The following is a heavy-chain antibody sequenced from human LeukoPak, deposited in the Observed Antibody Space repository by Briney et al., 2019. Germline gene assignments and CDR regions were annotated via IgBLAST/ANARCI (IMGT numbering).Heavy chain of an antibody. V-gene: IGHV1-2*02. J-gene: IGHJ4*02. Sequence: DSVKVSCKASAYTFTGYYMHWVRQPPGQGLEWMGWINPNSGGTNYAQKFQGRVTMTRDTSISTAYMERSRLRSDDTAVYYCARVRDNDYGDSWGQGTLVTVSS. CDR3: ARVRDNDYGDS. CDR1: AYTFTGYY. D-gene: IGHD5-24*01. CDR2: INPNSGGT.